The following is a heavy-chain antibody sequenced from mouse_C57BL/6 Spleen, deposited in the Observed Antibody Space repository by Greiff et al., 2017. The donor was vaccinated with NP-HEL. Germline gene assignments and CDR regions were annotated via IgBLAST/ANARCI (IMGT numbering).Heavy chain of an antibody. D-gene: IGHD2-4*01. V-gene: IGHV1-52*01. CDR2: IDPSDSET. CDR3: ARYGDYDGGAWFAY. CDR1: GYTFTSYW. Sequence: QVQLKQPGAELVRPGSSVKLSCKASGYTFTSYWMHWVKQRPIQGLEWIGNIDPSDSETHYNQKFKDKATLTVDKSSSTAYMQLSSLTSEDSAVYYCARYGDYDGGAWFAYWGQGTLVTVSA. J-gene: IGHJ3*01.